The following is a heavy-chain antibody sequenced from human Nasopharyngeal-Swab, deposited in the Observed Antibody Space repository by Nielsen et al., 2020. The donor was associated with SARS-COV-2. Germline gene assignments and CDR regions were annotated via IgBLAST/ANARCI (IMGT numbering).Heavy chain of an antibody. Sequence: SQTLSLTCTVSGGSISSGDYYCTWIRQPYGRALEWIGRVHPSGNTTYNPSLKRRPTISLDTSKNQFSLSLTSVSAADTAVYYCERYCSSSSCFAESGHWGQGTLVTVSS. CDR3: ERYCSSSSCFAESGH. J-gene: IGHJ4*02. CDR1: GGSISSGDYY. CDR2: VHPSGNT. D-gene: IGHD2-2*01. V-gene: IGHV4-61*02.